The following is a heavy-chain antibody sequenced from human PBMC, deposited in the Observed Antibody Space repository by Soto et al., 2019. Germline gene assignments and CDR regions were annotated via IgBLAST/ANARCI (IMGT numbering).Heavy chain of an antibody. J-gene: IGHJ4*02. D-gene: IGHD3-9*01. CDR2: TYYRSKWYS. CDR1: GDSVSSNSAA. Sequence: PSQTLSLTCAISGDSVSSNSAAWNWIRHSPSRGLELLGRTYYRSKWYSDYAESVKSRITINPDTSKNHFSLHLNSVTPEDTAVYYFARDPQDFDSAFDYWGQGTLLTASS. CDR3: ARDPQDFDSAFDY. V-gene: IGHV6-1*01.